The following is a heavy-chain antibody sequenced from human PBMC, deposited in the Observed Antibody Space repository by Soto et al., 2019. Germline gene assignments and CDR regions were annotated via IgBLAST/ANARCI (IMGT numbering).Heavy chain of an antibody. V-gene: IGHV3-23*01. CDR2: ISGSGGST. CDR1: GFTFSSYA. CDR3: AKPELRFLEWLSQDTVL. J-gene: IGHJ4*02. Sequence: GGSLRLSCAASGFTFSSYAMSWVRQAPGKGLEWVSAISGSGGSTYYADSVKGRFTISRDNSKNTLYLQMNSLRAEDTAVYYCAKPELRFLEWLSQDTVLWGQGTLVTVSS. D-gene: IGHD3-3*01.